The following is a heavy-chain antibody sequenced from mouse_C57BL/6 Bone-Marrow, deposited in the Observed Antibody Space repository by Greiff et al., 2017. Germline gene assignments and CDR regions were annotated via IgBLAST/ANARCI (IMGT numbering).Heavy chain of an antibody. CDR1: GFTFSDYY. V-gene: IGHV5-16*01. Sequence: EVKLVESEGGLVQPGSSMKLSCTASGFTFSDYYMALVRQVPAKGLEWVANINYDGSSTYYLDSLKSRFIISRDNAKNILYLQMSSLKSEDTATYYCARDDDSFAYWGQGTLVTVSA. J-gene: IGHJ3*01. CDR2: INYDGSST. CDR3: ARDDDSFAY.